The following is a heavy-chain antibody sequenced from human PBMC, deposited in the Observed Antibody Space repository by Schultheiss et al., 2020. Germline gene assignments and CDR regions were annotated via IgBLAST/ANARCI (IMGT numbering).Heavy chain of an antibody. Sequence: GGSLRLSCAASGFTFSSYWMNWVRQAPGKGLVWVSRINSDGSSTSYADSVKGRFTISRDNSKNTLYLQMNSLRADDTAVYYCARGYSSGWNPWYFDYWGQGTLVTVSS. V-gene: IGHV3-74*01. CDR3: ARGYSSGWNPWYFDY. D-gene: IGHD6-19*01. CDR2: INSDGSST. J-gene: IGHJ4*02. CDR1: GFTFSSYW.